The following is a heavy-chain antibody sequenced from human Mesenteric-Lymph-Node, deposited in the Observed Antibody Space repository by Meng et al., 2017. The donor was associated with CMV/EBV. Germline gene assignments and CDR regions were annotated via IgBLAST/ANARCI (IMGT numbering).Heavy chain of an antibody. CDR2: IYPGDSDT. Sequence: GESLKISCQDSGDFFTTYWIGWVRQMPGKGLEWMGSIYPGDSDTRYSPSFQGQVTISADKSISTAYLQWSSLKASDTAMYYCARRLTYYYDGAFDYWGQGTLVTVSS. D-gene: IGHD3-22*01. CDR1: GDFFTTYW. CDR3: ARRLTYYYDGAFDY. V-gene: IGHV5-51*01. J-gene: IGHJ4*02.